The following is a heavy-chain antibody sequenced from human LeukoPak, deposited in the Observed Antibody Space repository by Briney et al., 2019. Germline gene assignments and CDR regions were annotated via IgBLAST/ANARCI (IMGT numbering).Heavy chain of an antibody. D-gene: IGHD6-13*01. CDR3: ARGAAGPDY. Sequence: SETLSLTCAVSGYSISSSNWWGWIRQPPGKGLEWIGNIYYSGSTYYNPSLKSRVTMSVDTSKNQFSLKLSSVTAADTAVYYCARGAAGPDYWGQGTLVTVSS. CDR1: GYSISSSNW. V-gene: IGHV4-28*03. J-gene: IGHJ4*02. CDR2: IYYSGST.